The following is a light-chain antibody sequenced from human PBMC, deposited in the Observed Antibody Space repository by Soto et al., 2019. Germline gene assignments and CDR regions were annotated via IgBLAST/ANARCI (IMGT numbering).Light chain of an antibody. CDR3: CSYAGSSTHVV. Sequence: QSALTQPASVSGSPGQSITISCTGTSSDVGSYNLVSWYQQHPGKAPKLMIYEVSKRPSGVSNRFSGSKSGNTASLTISGLQAEDEAEYYCCSYAGSSTHVVFGGGTKVTGL. V-gene: IGLV2-23*02. CDR2: EVS. CDR1: SSDVGSYNL. J-gene: IGLJ2*01.